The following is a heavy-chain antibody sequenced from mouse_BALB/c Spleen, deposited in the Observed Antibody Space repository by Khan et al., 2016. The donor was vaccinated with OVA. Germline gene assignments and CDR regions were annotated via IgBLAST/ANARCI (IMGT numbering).Heavy chain of an antibody. CDR1: GYSFTGYN. CDR2: IDPYYGDT. Sequence: VQLQQAGPELEKPGASVKISCKSSGYSFTGYNMNWVKQTNGKSLEWIGNIDPYYGDTTYNQKFKGKATLTVDKSSSTAYMQLKSLTSEDSAVYYCASEASWGSRYGDYYAMDYWGQGTSVTVSS. CDR3: ASEASWGSRYGDYYAMDY. J-gene: IGHJ4*01. D-gene: IGHD1-1*01. V-gene: IGHV1-39*01.